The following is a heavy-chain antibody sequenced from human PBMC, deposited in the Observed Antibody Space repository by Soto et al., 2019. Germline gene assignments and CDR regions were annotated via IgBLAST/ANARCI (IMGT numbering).Heavy chain of an antibody. CDR3: AIDVDGWGSSFDP. D-gene: IGHD3-10*01. CDR2: IYYSGST. J-gene: IGHJ5*02. V-gene: IGHV4-31*03. CDR1: GGSISSGGYY. Sequence: QVQLQESGPGLVKPSQTLSLTCTVSGGSISSGGYYWSWIRQHPGKGLEWIGYIYYSGSTYYNPSLKRRVTITVDTSKTQFSLKLGSVTAAATAVYDCAIDVDGWGSSFDPWGQGTLVTVSS.